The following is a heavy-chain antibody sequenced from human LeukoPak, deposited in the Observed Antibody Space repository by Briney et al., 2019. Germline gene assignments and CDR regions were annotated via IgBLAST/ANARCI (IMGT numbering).Heavy chain of an antibody. J-gene: IGHJ4*02. D-gene: IGHD3-10*01. V-gene: IGHV5-51*01. CDR1: GYSFSSYW. Sequence: GESLKISCKGSGYSFSSYWIGWVRKMPGKGLEWMGIIYPGGSDTRYSPSFQGQVTISADKSISTAYLQWSSLKASDTAMYYCARHYYASGSYYNDYWGQGTLVTVSS. CDR3: ARHYYASGSYYNDY. CDR2: IYPGGSDT.